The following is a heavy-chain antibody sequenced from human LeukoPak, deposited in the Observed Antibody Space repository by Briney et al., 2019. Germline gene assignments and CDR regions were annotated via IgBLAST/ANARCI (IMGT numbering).Heavy chain of an antibody. J-gene: IGHJ4*02. CDR1: GFTVSSNY. CDR2: IYGGGST. CDR3: ARERGHLDY. Sequence: GGSLRLSCVVSGFTVSSNYMSWFRQAPGKGLEWVSVIYGGGSTYYADSVKGRFTISRDNSKNTLYLQMNSLRAEDTAVYYCARERGHLDYWGQGNLVTVSS. V-gene: IGHV3-66*01. D-gene: IGHD6-25*01.